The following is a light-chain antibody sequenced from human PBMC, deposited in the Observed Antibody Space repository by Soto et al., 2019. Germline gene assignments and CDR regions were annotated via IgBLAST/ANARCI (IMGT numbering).Light chain of an antibody. CDR2: DAS. CDR1: QSISST. Sequence: ENVLTQSPGPLSFSPGERATLHCRASQSISSTLAWYQQKPGQGPRLLIYDASTRATGIPARFSGSGSGTEFTLTISSLQTDDFSTYYCQQYHSYWTFGQGTKVDIK. V-gene: IGKV3-15*01. J-gene: IGKJ1*01. CDR3: QQYHSYWT.